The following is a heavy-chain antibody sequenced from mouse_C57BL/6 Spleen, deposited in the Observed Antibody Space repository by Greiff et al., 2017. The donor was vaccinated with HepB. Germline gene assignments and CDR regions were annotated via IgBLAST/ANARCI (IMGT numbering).Heavy chain of an antibody. J-gene: IGHJ4*01. CDR1: GFSLTSYG. D-gene: IGHD6-1*01. Sequence: VQLQQSGPGLVRPSQSLSITCTVSGFSLTSYGVHWVRQSPGKGLEWLGVIWSGGSTDYNAAFISRLSISKDNSKSQVFFKMNSLQADDTAIYYCARNSPGFYYAMDYWGQGTSVTVSS. V-gene: IGHV2-2*01. CDR3: ARNSPGFYYAMDY. CDR2: IWSGGST.